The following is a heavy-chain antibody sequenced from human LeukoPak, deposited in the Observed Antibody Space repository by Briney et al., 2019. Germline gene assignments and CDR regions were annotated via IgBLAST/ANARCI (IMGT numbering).Heavy chain of an antibody. CDR2: TYYGSKWYN. J-gene: IGHJ4*02. V-gene: IGHV6-1*01. CDR1: GDSVSSNSSA. Sequence: SQTLSLTCAISGDSVSSNSSAWNWIRQSPSRGLQWLGRTYYGSKWYNDYALSVKSRITINPDTSKNQFSLQLNSVTPEDTAVYYCAREYSSSGLAFDYWGQGTLVTVSS. CDR3: AREYSSSGLAFDY. D-gene: IGHD6-19*01.